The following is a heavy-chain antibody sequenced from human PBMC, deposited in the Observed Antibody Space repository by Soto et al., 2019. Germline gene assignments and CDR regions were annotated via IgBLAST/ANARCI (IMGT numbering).Heavy chain of an antibody. CDR3: AKGASCSGGYCATVTH. Sequence: EVQLVESGGGLVQPGRSLRLSCAASGFTFDEYAMNWVRQAPGKGLEWVSGISWNSGRIGYADSVKGRFTISRDNDKHPLYMQMDSLKAEDTVLYCSAKGASCSGGYCATVTHWGQGTLVSVSS. J-gene: IGHJ4*02. CDR1: GFTFDEYA. CDR2: ISWNSGRI. D-gene: IGHD2-15*01. V-gene: IGHV3-9*01.